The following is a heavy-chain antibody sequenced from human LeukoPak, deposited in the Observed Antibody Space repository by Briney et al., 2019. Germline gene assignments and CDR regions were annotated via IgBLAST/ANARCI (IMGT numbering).Heavy chain of an antibody. Sequence: GGSLRLSGAASGLTFSSYSMTWVRQAPGKGRDWVSYISSSSSTIYYADSVKGRFTISRDNAKNSLYLQMNSLRAEDTAVYYCARDKLLWFGELLLHDYWGQGTLVTVSS. V-gene: IGHV3-48*04. J-gene: IGHJ4*02. D-gene: IGHD3-10*01. CDR3: ARDKLLWFGELLLHDY. CDR2: ISSSSSTI. CDR1: GLTFSSYS.